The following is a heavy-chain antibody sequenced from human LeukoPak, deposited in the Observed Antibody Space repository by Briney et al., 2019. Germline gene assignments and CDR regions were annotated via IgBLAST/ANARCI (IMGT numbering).Heavy chain of an antibody. Sequence: PRGSLRLSCVASGFIFSNYGLHWVRQAPGKGLEWVAVIWYDGSRKYYADSVKGRFTISRDDSKNTLYLQMNSLRVEDTAVCYCARADCSSSSCPSKFDYWGQGTLVTVSS. CDR2: IWYDGSRK. CDR3: ARADCSSSSCPSKFDY. J-gene: IGHJ4*02. D-gene: IGHD2-2*01. CDR1: GFIFSNYG. V-gene: IGHV3-33*01.